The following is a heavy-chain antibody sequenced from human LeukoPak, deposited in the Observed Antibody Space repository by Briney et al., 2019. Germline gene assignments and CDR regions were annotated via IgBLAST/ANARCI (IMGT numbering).Heavy chain of an antibody. V-gene: IGHV4-39*07. CDR1: GGSISSSSYY. CDR3: ARGHYLVY. J-gene: IGHJ4*02. CDR2: IYYSGST. Sequence: SQTLSLTCTVSGGSISSSSYYWGWIRQPPGKGLEWIGSIYYSGSTYYNPSLKSRVTISVDTSKNQFSLKLSSVTAADTAVYYCARGHYLVYWGQGTLVTVSS.